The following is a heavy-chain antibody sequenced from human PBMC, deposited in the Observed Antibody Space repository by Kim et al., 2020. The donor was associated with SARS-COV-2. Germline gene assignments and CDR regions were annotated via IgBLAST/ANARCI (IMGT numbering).Heavy chain of an antibody. D-gene: IGHD5-12*01. J-gene: IGHJ6*02. CDR1: GYTLTELS. V-gene: IGHV1-24*01. CDR3: ATGARGYSGYDSSLYYYYYGMDV. Sequence: ASVKVSCKVSGYTLTELSMHWVRQAPGKGLEWMGGFDPEDGETIYAQKFQGRVTMTEDTSTDTAYMELSSLRSEDTAVYYCATGARGYSGYDSSLYYYYYGMDVWGQGTTVTVSS. CDR2: FDPEDGET.